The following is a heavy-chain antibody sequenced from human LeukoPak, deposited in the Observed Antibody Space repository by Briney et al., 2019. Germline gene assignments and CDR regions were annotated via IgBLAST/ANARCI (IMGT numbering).Heavy chain of an antibody. CDR1: GGSFSGYY. CDR2: INDSGST. CDR3: AREVPTSSSWYWFDP. J-gene: IGHJ5*02. D-gene: IGHD6-13*01. V-gene: IGHV4-34*01. Sequence: SETLSLTCAVYGGSFSGYYWSWLRQPPGKGLEGIGEINDSGSTNYKPSLKSRVTISVDTSKNQFSMKLSSVTAADTAVYYCAREVPTSSSWYWFDPWGQGTLVTVSS.